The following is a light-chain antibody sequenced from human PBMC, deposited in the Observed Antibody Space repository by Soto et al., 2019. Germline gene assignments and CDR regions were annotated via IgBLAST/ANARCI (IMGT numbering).Light chain of an antibody. CDR1: SSDVGGYNY. V-gene: IGLV2-14*01. CDR2: DVS. J-gene: IGLJ1*01. Sequence: QYALTQPASVSGSPGQSIAISCTGTSSDVGGYNYVSWYQQHPGKAPKLMIYDVSNRPSGVSNRFSGSKSGNTASLTISGLQAEDEADYYCFSYTSSSTRVFGTGTKLTVL. CDR3: FSYTSSSTRV.